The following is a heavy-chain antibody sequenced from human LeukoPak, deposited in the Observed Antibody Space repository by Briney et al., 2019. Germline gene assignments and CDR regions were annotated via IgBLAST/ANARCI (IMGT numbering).Heavy chain of an antibody. CDR2: INPSGGST. CDR3: ARDTDTDY. J-gene: IGHJ4*02. D-gene: IGHD3-9*01. CDR1: GYTFTRYY. Sequence: GCSVNVSFKASGYTFTRYYRHWLRQAPGQEREGMGIINPSGGSTIYSRKFQGRVTMTRDTSTRTVYMELSSLRSEDTAVYYCARDTDTDYWGQGTLVTVSS. V-gene: IGHV1-46*01.